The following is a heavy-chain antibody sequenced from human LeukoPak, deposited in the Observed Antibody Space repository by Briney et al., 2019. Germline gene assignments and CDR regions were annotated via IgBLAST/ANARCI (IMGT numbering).Heavy chain of an antibody. V-gene: IGHV4-59*01. CDR1: GGSISSYY. J-gene: IGHJ6*03. CDR3: ARGIYYYYMDV. Sequence: PSETLSLTCTVSGGSISSYYWSWIRQPPGKGLEWIGYIYYSGCTNYNPSLKSRVTISVDTSKNQFSLKLSSVTAADTAVYYCARGIYYYYMDVWGKGTTVTISS. CDR2: IYYSGCT.